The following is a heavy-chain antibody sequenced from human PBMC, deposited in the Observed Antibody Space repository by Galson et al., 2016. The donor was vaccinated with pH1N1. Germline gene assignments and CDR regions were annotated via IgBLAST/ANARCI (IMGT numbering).Heavy chain of an antibody. V-gene: IGHV3-53*01. Sequence: SLRLSCAASGFTVSPNDMSWFRQAPGKGLEWVSVIYSGGNTYYTDSVKGRFTISRDSSKNTLYLQMNSLRPGDTAVYYCARGYPGFSYYGMDVWGQGTTVAVSS. CDR1: GFTVSPND. D-gene: IGHD3-16*02. CDR2: IYSGGNT. CDR3: ARGYPGFSYYGMDV. J-gene: IGHJ6*02.